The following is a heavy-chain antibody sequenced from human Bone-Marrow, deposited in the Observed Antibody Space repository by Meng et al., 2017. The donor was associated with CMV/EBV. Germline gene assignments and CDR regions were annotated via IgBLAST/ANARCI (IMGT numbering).Heavy chain of an antibody. D-gene: IGHD2-2*01. CDR3: ARVIVVVPAACEYFDY. V-gene: IGHV3-21*04. CDR1: GLTLYAYG. CDR2: ISSSSSYI. Sequence: GGFLRLSWAASGLTLYAYGMSWVRQAPGKGLEWVSSISSSSSYIYSADSVKGRFTISRDNAKNSLYLQMNSLRAEDTAVYYCARVIVVVPAACEYFDYWGQGTLVTVSS. J-gene: IGHJ4*02.